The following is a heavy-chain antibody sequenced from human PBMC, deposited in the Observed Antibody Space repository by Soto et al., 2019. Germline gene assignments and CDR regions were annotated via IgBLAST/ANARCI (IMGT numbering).Heavy chain of an antibody. CDR3: AREDDGGDRDYYGLDF. Sequence: QVQLQQSGPGLVKPSQTLSLTCTVSGGSISGDYYHWTWIRQAPGKGLEWIGYVFHSGSDIYNPSLKRRLNISVDTSKNQFSLRLSSVTAADTAVYFCAREDDGGDRDYYGLDFWGQGTTVTVSS. D-gene: IGHD2-21*02. J-gene: IGHJ6*02. CDR2: VFHSGSD. V-gene: IGHV4-30-4*08. CDR1: GGSISGDYYH.